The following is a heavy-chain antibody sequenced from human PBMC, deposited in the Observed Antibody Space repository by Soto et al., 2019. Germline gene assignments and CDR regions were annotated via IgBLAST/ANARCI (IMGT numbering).Heavy chain of an antibody. D-gene: IGHD2-8*01. CDR2: ISYDGSNR. CDR3: ANDRRVTGNYSHSCMDV. V-gene: IGHV3-30*18. Sequence: HPWGSLRLSCAASGFTFSSYGMHWVRQAPGKGLEWVAVISYDGSNRYYEDSVNGRFTISRDNSKNTVYLQMNSLRANDTAVYYCANDRRVTGNYSHSCMDVWGQGTTVTVSS. CDR1: GFTFSSYG. J-gene: IGHJ6*02.